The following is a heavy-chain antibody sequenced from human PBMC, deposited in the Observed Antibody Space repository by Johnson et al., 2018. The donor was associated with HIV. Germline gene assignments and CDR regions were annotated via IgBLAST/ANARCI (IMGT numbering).Heavy chain of an antibody. J-gene: IGHJ3*02. CDR2: ISSNGGST. D-gene: IGHD4-23*01. V-gene: IGHV3-64*01. CDR1: GFIFSSYA. CDR3: AREAQTHAFDI. Sequence: VQLVESGGGLVQPGGSLRLSCAASGFIFSSYAMHWVRQAPGKGLHYVSAISSNGGSTYYANSVKGRFTISRDNSRNTLYLQMNSLRAGDTAVYYCAREAQTHAFDIWGQGTMVTVSS.